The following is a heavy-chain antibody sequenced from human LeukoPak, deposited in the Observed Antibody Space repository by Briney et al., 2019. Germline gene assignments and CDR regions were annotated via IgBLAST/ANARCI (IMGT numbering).Heavy chain of an antibody. Sequence: GGSLRLSCAASGFTFSSCAMSWVRQAPGKGLEWVSIITGSGGDSYYTDSVKGRFPLSRDNSKNTLFLQMNSLRAEDTPVYFCAKKSLWSGPFDYWGQGTLVTVFS. CDR1: GFTFSSCA. CDR2: ITGSGGDS. J-gene: IGHJ4*02. D-gene: IGHD3-3*01. CDR3: AKKSLWSGPFDY. V-gene: IGHV3-23*01.